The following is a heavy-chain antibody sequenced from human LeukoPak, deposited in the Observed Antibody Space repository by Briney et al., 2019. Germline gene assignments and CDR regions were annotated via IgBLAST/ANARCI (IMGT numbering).Heavy chain of an antibody. Sequence: GGSLRLSCAASGFTFSSYAMSWVRQAPGRGLEWVSTLSASGGSTYYADSVKGRFTISRDDSKNTLYLQMNSLRAEDTAIYFCARDRSGDFVFDYWGQGTLVTVSS. J-gene: IGHJ4*02. CDR2: LSASGGST. D-gene: IGHD4-17*01. CDR3: ARDRSGDFVFDY. V-gene: IGHV3-23*01. CDR1: GFTFSSYA.